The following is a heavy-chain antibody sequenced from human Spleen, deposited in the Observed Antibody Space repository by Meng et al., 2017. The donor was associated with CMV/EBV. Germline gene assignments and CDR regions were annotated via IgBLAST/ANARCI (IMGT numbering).Heavy chain of an antibody. J-gene: IGHJ4*02. CDR3: ARSGLAQYFDS. D-gene: IGHD6-19*01. Sequence: GESLKISCAASGFTFSSYAMSWVRQAPGKGLEWVSSISDRSNYIYYADSVKGRFTISRDDAKNSLYLQMNGLRAADTALYYCARSGLAQYFDSWGQGILVTVSS. CDR1: GFTFSSYA. V-gene: IGHV3-21*01. CDR2: ISDRSNYI.